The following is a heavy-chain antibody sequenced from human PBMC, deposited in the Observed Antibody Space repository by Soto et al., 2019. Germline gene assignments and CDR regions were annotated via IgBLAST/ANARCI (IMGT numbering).Heavy chain of an antibody. J-gene: IGHJ4*02. CDR3: ASGSSSSYDY. Sequence: GESLKISCMGSGYKVSTRHNFTSYWIAWVRQMPGKGLEWMGIIYPGDSDTRYSPSFQGQVTISADKSISTAYLQWSSLKASDTAMYYCASGSSSSYDYWGQGTLVTVSS. CDR2: IYPGDSDT. CDR1: GYKVSTRHNFTSYW. V-gene: IGHV5-51*01. D-gene: IGHD6-6*01.